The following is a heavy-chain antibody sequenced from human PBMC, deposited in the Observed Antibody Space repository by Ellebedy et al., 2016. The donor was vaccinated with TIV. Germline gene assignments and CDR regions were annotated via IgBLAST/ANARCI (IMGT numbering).Heavy chain of an antibody. J-gene: IGHJ6*02. D-gene: IGHD2-2*01. CDR3: ARGDGPAAMILYYYYGMDV. Sequence: SVKVSXXASGYTFTSYDINWVRQATGQGLEWMGGIIPIFGTANYAQKFQGRVTITADESTSTAYMELSSLRSEDTAVYYCARGDGPAAMILYYYYGMDVWGQGTTVTVSS. V-gene: IGHV1-69*13. CDR2: IIPIFGTA. CDR1: GYTFTSYD.